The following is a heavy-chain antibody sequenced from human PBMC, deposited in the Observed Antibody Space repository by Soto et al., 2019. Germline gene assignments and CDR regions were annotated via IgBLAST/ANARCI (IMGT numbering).Heavy chain of an antibody. CDR2: IWYDGSNK. Sequence: GGSLRLSCAASGFTFSSYGMHWVRQAPGKGLEWVAVIWYDGSNKYYADSVKGRFTISRDNSKNTLYLQMNSLRAEDTAVYYCARESEEKKPYCGGDCYSGDAFDIWGQGTMVTVSS. V-gene: IGHV3-33*01. CDR3: ARESEEKKPYCGGDCYSGDAFDI. D-gene: IGHD2-21*02. CDR1: GFTFSSYG. J-gene: IGHJ3*02.